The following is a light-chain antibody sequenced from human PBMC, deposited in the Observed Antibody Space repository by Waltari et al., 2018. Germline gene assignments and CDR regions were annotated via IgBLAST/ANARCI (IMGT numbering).Light chain of an antibody. CDR2: DDS. J-gene: IGLJ2*01. CDR1: RSGIKS. CDR3: QVWESSVV. Sequence: SYVLTQPPSVSVAPGQTARLTCGGDRSGIKSVHWYQQKPGQAPLLVVFDDSDRPSGISERFSGSISGPTATLTISRVEAGDEADYYCQVWESSVVFGGGTKLTVL. V-gene: IGLV3-21*02.